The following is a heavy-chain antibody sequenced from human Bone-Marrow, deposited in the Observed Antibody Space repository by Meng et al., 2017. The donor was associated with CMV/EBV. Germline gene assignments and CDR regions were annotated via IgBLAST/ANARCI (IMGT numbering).Heavy chain of an antibody. CDR2: ISYDGSNK. Sequence: QWRVVGVGGGVGQLGWALRLSCAASGFTFSSYAMHWVRQAPGKGLEWVAVISYDGSNKYYADSVKGRFTISRDNSKNTLYLQMNSLRAEDTAVYYCARDRGWFGELNYWGQGTLVTVSS. V-gene: IGHV3-30-3*01. J-gene: IGHJ4*02. CDR1: GFTFSSYA. D-gene: IGHD3-10*01. CDR3: ARDRGWFGELNY.